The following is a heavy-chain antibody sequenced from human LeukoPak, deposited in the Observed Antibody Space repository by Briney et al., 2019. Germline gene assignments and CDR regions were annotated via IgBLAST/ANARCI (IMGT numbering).Heavy chain of an antibody. J-gene: IGHJ4*02. CDR1: GYTFTGYY. Sequence: ASVTVSCKASGYTFTGYYMHWVRQAPGQGLEWMGWINPNSGGTNYAQKFQGRVTMTRDTSISTAYMELSRLRSDDTAVYYCARDGIGMRDTAMVYFDYWGQGTLVTVSS. CDR3: ARDGIGMRDTAMVYFDY. D-gene: IGHD5-18*01. CDR2: INPNSGGT. V-gene: IGHV1-2*02.